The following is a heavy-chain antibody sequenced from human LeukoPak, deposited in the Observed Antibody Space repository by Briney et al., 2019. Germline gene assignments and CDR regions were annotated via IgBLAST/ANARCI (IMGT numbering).Heavy chain of an antibody. J-gene: IGHJ4*02. Sequence: ASVKVSCKASGYTFTSYGISWVRQAPGQGLEWMGWISAYNGNTNYAQKLQGRVTMTTDTSTSTAYMELRSLRSDDTAVYYCAREYSSGWYRKDYFDYWGQGTLVTVSS. CDR2: ISAYNGNT. D-gene: IGHD6-19*01. CDR3: AREYSSGWYRKDYFDY. CDR1: GYTFTSYG. V-gene: IGHV1-18*01.